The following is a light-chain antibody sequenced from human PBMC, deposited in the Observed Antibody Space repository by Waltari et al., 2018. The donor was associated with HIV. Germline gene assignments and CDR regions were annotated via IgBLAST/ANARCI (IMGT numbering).Light chain of an antibody. CDR3: MQGTHWPYT. CDR1: QSLVYRDGNTY. CDR2: MVS. Sequence: DVVMTQSPLSLPVTLGQPASISCRSSQSLVYRDGNTYLIWFQQRPGQSPRRLIYMVSNRDSGVPDRFSGSGSGTDFTLKISRVEAEDVGVYYCMQGTHWPYTFGQGTKLKI. V-gene: IGKV2-30*01. J-gene: IGKJ2*01.